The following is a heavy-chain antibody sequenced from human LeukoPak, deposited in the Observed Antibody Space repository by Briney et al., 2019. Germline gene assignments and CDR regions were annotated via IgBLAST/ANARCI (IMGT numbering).Heavy chain of an antibody. CDR3: AKGAYGSGSYYTPSSRTLLDY. CDR2: INSDGSST. V-gene: IGHV3-74*01. Sequence: GGSLRLSCAASGFTFSSHWMHWVRQAPGKGLVWVSRINSDGSSTSYADSVKGRFTISRDNSKNTLYLQMNSLRAEDTAVYYCAKGAYGSGSYYTPSSRTLLDYWGQGTLVTVSS. J-gene: IGHJ4*02. CDR1: GFTFSSHW. D-gene: IGHD3-10*01.